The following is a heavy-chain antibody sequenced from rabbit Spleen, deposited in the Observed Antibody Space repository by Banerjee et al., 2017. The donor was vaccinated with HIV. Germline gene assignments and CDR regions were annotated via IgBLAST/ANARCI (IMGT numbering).Heavy chain of an antibody. CDR1: GFSFSSNYY. Sequence: QEQLVESGGGLVPPAGSLPLTCTASGFSFSSNYYMCWVRQAPGKGLEWIGCIYAGSSGSPYYASWAKGRFTISKTSSTTVTLQMTSLTAADTATYFCERFYAGYGDFGHAAMGGQGPLVTGS. J-gene: IGHJ2*01. CDR2: IYAGSSGSP. CDR3: ERFYAGYGDFGHAAM. V-gene: IGHV1S45*01. D-gene: IGHD7-1*01.